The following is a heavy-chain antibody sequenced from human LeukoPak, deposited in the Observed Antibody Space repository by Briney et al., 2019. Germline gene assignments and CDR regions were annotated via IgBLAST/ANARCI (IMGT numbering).Heavy chain of an antibody. J-gene: IGHJ6*02. D-gene: IGHD2-2*01. CDR1: GGSISSGGYY. CDR3: ARTLGAVVPAASPFYYYYGMDV. Sequence: KPSQTLSLTCTVSGGSISSGGYYWSWIRQHPGKGLEWIGYIYYSGTTYYKPSLKSRVTISVDTSKNQFSLKLSSVTAADTAVYYCARTLGAVVPAASPFYYYYGMDVWGQGTTVTVSS. CDR2: IYYSGTT. V-gene: IGHV4-31*03.